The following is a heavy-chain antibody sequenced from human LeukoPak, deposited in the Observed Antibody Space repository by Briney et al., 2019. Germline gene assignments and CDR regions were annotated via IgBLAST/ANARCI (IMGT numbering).Heavy chain of an antibody. CDR3: ARESALYSSSSYYFDY. CDR1: GFTVSTNC. CDR2: IASSTFDT. J-gene: IGHJ4*02. Sequence: GGSLRLSCAASGFTVSTNCMTWVRQAPGKGLEWVSSIASSTFDTYYADSVKGRFTISRDNAKNSLYLQMNSLRAEDTAVYYCARESALYSSSSYYFDYWGQGTLVTVSS. V-gene: IGHV3-21*01. D-gene: IGHD6-13*01.